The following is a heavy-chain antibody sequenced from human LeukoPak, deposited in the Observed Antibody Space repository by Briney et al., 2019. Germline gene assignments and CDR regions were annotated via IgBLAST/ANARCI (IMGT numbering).Heavy chain of an antibody. J-gene: IGHJ4*02. CDR3: ARGLYDYYFDY. CDR1: GGPISSYY. CDR2: IYSTGST. Sequence: SETLSLTCTVSGGPISSYYWSWIPHPAGKGLEWIGRIYSTGSTNYNPSLKSRVTMSVDTSKNQFSLKLRSVTAADTAVYYCARGLYDYYFDYWGQGTLVTVSS. D-gene: IGHD3-3*01. V-gene: IGHV4-4*07.